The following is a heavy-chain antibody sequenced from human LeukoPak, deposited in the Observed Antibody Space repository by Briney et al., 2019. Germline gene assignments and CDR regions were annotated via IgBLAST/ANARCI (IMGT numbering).Heavy chain of an antibody. CDR3: ARLSPSGYSSNWAWFDP. CDR2: IYYSGST. D-gene: IGHD6-13*01. V-gene: IGHV4-59*08. Sequence: SGTLSLTCTVSGGSIISYYWSWIRQPPGKGLEWIGYIYYSGSTNYNPSLKSRVTISVDTSKNQFSLKLSSVTAADTAVYYCARLSPSGYSSNWAWFDPWGQGTLVTVSS. J-gene: IGHJ5*02. CDR1: GGSIISYY.